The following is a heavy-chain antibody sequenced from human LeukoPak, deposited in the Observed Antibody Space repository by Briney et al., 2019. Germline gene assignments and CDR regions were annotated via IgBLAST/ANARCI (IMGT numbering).Heavy chain of an antibody. Sequence: SETLSLTCAVYGGSFSGYHWSWIRQPPGKGLEWIGEINHSGSTNYNPSLKSRVTISVDTSKNQFSLKLSSVTAADTAVYYCARGRGYYDSSGYSLPTDYWGQGTLVTVSS. V-gene: IGHV4-34*01. CDR2: INHSGST. J-gene: IGHJ4*02. CDR1: GGSFSGYH. CDR3: ARGRGYYDSSGYSLPTDY. D-gene: IGHD3-22*01.